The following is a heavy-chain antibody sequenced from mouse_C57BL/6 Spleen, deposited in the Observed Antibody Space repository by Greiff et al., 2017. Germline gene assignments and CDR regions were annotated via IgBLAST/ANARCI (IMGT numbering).Heavy chain of an antibody. V-gene: IGHV7-3*01. D-gene: IGHD1-1*01. J-gene: IGHJ1*03. CDR3: ARVPLITTPGRNWYFGV. CDR2: IRNKANGYTT. CDR1: GFTFTDYY. Sequence: EVKLMESGGGLVQPGGSLSLSCAASGFTFTDYYMSWVRQPPGKALEWLGFIRNKANGYTTEYSASVKGRFTISRDNSQSILYLQMNALRAEDSATYYCARVPLITTPGRNWYFGVWGTGTTVTVSS.